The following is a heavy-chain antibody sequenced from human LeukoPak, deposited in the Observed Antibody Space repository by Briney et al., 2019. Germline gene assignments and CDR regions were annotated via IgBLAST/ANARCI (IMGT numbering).Heavy chain of an antibody. CDR3: ARASGQTALYY. CDR2: INHSGST. V-gene: IGHV4-34*01. D-gene: IGHD6-25*01. Sequence: SESLSLTCAVYGGSFSGYYWSWIRQPPGKGLEWIGEINHSGSTNYNPSLKSGVTISVDTSKNQFSLKLSSVTAADTAVYYWARASGQTALYYWGQGTLVTVSS. CDR1: GGSFSGYY. J-gene: IGHJ4*02.